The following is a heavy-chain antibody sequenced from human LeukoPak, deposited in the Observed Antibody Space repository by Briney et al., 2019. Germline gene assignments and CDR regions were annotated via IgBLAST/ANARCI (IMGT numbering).Heavy chain of an antibody. CDR1: GYTFTSYG. V-gene: IGHV1-18*01. D-gene: IGHD3-10*01. J-gene: IGHJ6*03. CDR2: TSAYNGNT. CDR3: ARVFGSGKRRNYYYYYMDV. Sequence: GASVKVSCKASGYTFTSYGISGVRQAPGQGLEWMGWTSAYNGNTNYAQKLQGRVTMTTDTSTSTAYMEMRSLRSDDTAVYYCARVFGSGKRRNYYYYYMDVWGKGTTVTVSS.